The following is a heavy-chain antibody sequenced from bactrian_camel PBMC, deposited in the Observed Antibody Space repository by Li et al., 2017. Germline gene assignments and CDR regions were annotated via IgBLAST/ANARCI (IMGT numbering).Heavy chain of an antibody. Sequence: HVQLVESGGGLVQPGGSLRLSCAASGYTFNTYSWFRQAPGQEREGVAAIDTGDGSTYYLNSVEGRFTISHDNAKNTLYLQMNSLKPDDSASYYCAAKRPPTAGFFGLRGGYCTMTSTRASDLDFWGQGTQVTVS. CDR2: IDTGDGST. V-gene: IGHV3S1*01. CDR1: GYTFNTYS. D-gene: IGHD2*01. CDR3: AAKRPPTAGFFGLRGGYCTMTSTRASDLDF. J-gene: IGHJ6*01.